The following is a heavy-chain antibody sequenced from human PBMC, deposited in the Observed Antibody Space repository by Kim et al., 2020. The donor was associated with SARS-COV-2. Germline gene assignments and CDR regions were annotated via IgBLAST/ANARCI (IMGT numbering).Heavy chain of an antibody. CDR2: INAGNGNT. CDR1: GYTFTSYA. V-gene: IGHV1-3*01. CDR3: ARVRGLLWFGELLYEDYYGMDV. Sequence: ASVKVSCKASGYTFTSYAMHWVRQAPGQRLEWMGWINAGNGNTKYSHKFQGRVTITRDTSASTAYMELSSLRSEDTAVYYCARVRGLLWFGELLYEDYYGMDVWDKGTTVTVSS. J-gene: IGHJ6*04. D-gene: IGHD3-10*01.